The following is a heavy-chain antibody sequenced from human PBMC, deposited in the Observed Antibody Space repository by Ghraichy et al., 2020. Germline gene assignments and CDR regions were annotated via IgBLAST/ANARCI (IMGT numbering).Heavy chain of an antibody. CDR3: GASRITTGTITY. CDR2: TYCRSRCYN. J-gene: IGHJ4*02. CDR1: GDSVSSESAA. D-gene: IGHD1-1*01. V-gene: IGHV6-1*01. Sequence: SQTLSLTCDVSGDSVSSESAAWNWIRQSPSRGLEWLGRTYCRSRCYNDYAVSVRGRITVTPDTSKNQFSLYLKSVTPDDSAVYYCGASRITTGTITYWGQGTLVIVSS.